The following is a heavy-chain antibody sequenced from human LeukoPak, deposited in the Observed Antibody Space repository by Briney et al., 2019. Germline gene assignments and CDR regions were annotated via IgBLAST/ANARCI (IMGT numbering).Heavy chain of an antibody. CDR1: EFTFSNYA. CDR3: AKCGTSSGFDY. CDR2: ISGSGGST. Sequence: PGGSLRLSCAASEFTFSNYAMTWVRQAPGKGLEWVSAISGSGGSTYYADPVKGRFTISRDNSKNTLYLQMNSLRAEDTAVYCCAKCGTSSGFDYWGQGSLVTVSS. D-gene: IGHD1/OR15-1a*01. J-gene: IGHJ4*02. V-gene: IGHV3-23*01.